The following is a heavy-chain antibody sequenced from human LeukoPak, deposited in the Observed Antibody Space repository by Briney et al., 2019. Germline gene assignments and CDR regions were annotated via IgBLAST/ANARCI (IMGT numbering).Heavy chain of an antibody. V-gene: IGHV3-23*01. CDR3: AHLPSSGTGIVDY. CDR2: IRGSGGST. D-gene: IGHD3-10*01. J-gene: IGHJ4*02. CDR1: GFTFSTYG. Sequence: GGSLRLSCAASGFTFSTYGMSWVRQAPGKGLEWVSGIRGSGGSTNYADSVRGRFTISRDNAKNSLYLQMDSLRAEDTAVYYCAHLPSSGTGIVDYWGQGTLVTVSS.